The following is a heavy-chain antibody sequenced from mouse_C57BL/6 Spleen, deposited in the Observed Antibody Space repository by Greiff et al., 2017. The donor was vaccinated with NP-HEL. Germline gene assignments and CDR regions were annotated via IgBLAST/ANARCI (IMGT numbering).Heavy chain of an antibody. CDR2: ISDGGSYT. V-gene: IGHV5-4*03. D-gene: IGHD2-5*01. CDR1: GFTFSSYA. Sequence: DVKLVESGGGLVKPGGSLKLSCAASGFTFSSYAMSWVRQTPEKRLEWVATISDGGSYTYYPDNVKGRFTISRDNAKNNLYLQMSHLKSEDTAMYYCARAYYSNPYYFDYWGQGTTLTVSS. CDR3: ARAYYSNPYYFDY. J-gene: IGHJ2*01.